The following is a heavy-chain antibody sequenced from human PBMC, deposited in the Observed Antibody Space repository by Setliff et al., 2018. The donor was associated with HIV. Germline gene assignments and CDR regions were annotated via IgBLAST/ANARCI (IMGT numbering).Heavy chain of an antibody. Sequence: SETLSLTCTVSGGSISSYYWSWIRQPPGKGLEWIGYIYYSGSTNDNPSLKSRVNISVDKSKNQFSLKLSFVIAAGTAVYYCARIFGDQGYYYGMDVWVPETLLVTVSS. J-gene: IGHJ6*02. V-gene: IGHV4-59*01. CDR2: IYYSGST. CDR3: ARIFGDQGYYYGMDV. D-gene: IGHD3-3*01. CDR1: GGSISSYY.